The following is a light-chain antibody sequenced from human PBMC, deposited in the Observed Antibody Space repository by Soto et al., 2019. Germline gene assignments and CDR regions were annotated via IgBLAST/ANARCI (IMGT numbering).Light chain of an antibody. CDR3: QQYDKWPWT. CDR2: GAS. CDR1: QSVSSN. V-gene: IGKV3-15*01. Sequence: EKIMTPSPGTLSVSPGERAPLSCRASQSVSSNLAWYQQKPGQPPRLLIYGASTRVTGIPARFSGSGSGTEFTLTISSLQSEDFALYYCQQYDKWPWTFGQGTKVDIK. J-gene: IGKJ1*01.